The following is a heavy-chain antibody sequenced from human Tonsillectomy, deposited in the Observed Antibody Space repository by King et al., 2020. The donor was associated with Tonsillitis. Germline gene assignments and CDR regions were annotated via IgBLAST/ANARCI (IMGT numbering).Heavy chain of an antibody. CDR3: ARDGSGVAVVAAFFAFDI. D-gene: IGHD2-15*01. CDR2: ISYDGSNK. V-gene: IGHV3-30*04. J-gene: IGHJ3*02. CDR1: GFTFSSYA. Sequence: QLVQSGGGVVQPGRSLRLSCAASGFTFSSYAMHWVRQAPGKGLEWVAVISYDGSNKYYADSVKGRFTISRDNSKNTLYLQMNSLRAEDTAVYYCARDGSGVAVVAAFFAFDIWGQGTMVTVSS.